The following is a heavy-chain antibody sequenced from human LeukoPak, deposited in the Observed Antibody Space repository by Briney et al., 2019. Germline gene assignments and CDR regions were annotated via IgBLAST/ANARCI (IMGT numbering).Heavy chain of an antibody. D-gene: IGHD4-17*01. CDR2: ISGSGGST. J-gene: IGHJ4*02. CDR3: AKDPGVYYGDYYFDY. CDR1: GFTFSSYA. V-gene: IGHV3-23*01. Sequence: SGGSLRLSCAASGFTFSSYAMIWVRQAPGKGLEWVSAISGSGGSTYYADSVKGRFTISRDNSKNTLYLQMNSLRAEDTAVYYCAKDPGVYYGDYYFDYWGQGTLVTVSS.